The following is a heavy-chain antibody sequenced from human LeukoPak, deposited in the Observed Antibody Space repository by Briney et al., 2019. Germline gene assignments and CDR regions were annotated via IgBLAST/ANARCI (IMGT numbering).Heavy chain of an antibody. V-gene: IGHV3-21*01. J-gene: IGHJ3*02. D-gene: IGHD1-26*01. Sequence: GGSLRLSCAASGFTFSSHSMNWVRQAPGKGLEWVSSISGSSSYIYYADSVKGRFTISRDNAKNSLYLQMNSLRAEDTAVYYCARAIVGANSDAFDIWGQRTMVTVSS. CDR3: ARAIVGANSDAFDI. CDR2: ISGSSSYI. CDR1: GFTFSSHS.